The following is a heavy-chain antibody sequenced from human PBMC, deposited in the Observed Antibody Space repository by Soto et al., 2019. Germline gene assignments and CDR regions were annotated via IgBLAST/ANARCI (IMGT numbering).Heavy chain of an antibody. Sequence: EVHLVESGGGLVQTGGSLRLSCAIFESTVSRDWMNWVRQAPGKGLEWVAHINQDGSEKYYVDSVKGRFTISRDNAKKSLYLQMNNLRPADTAMYYCSGGVGGAFWGQGTLVTVSS. D-gene: IGHD1-26*01. J-gene: IGHJ4*02. V-gene: IGHV3-7*04. CDR2: INQDGSEK. CDR3: SGGVGGAF. CDR1: ESTVSRDW.